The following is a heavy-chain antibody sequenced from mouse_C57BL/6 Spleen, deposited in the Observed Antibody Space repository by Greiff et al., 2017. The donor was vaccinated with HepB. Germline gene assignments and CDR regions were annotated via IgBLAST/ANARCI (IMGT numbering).Heavy chain of an antibody. J-gene: IGHJ3*01. CDR3: AREYYGSSYGFAY. CDR2: ISDGGSYT. D-gene: IGHD1-1*01. CDR1: GFTFSSYA. Sequence: EVQLVESGGGLVKPGGSLKLSCAASGFTFSSYAMSWVRQTPEKRLEWVATISDGGSYTYYPDNVKGRFTISRDNAKNNLYLQMSQLKSEDTAMYYCAREYYGSSYGFAYWGQGTLVTVSA. V-gene: IGHV5-4*01.